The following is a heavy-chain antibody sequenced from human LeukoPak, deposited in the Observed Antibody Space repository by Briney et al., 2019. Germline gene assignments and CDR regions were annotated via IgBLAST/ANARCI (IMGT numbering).Heavy chain of an antibody. V-gene: IGHV4-31*03. D-gene: IGHD6-19*01. J-gene: IGHJ4*02. CDR1: GASFSSGDQY. Sequence: PSQTLSLTCTVSGASFSSGDQYWTWIRQTPGKGLEWIGRIHPSGMLYNNPSLESRVTISVDTSKNQFSLNLNSVTAADTAVYFCSRGLASRKLCYWGQGTLVTVSS. CDR3: SRGLASRKLCY. CDR2: IHPSGML.